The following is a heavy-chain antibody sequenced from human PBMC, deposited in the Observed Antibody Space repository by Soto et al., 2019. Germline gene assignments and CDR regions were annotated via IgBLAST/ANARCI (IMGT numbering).Heavy chain of an antibody. CDR2: IFDSGST. D-gene: IGHD3-10*01. CDR1: GGSISGGVHS. CDR3: WGEVFHRESVWYFAN. J-gene: IGHJ4*02. Sequence: PSETLSLTCTVSGGSISGGVHSWSWIRQPPGKGLEWIGHIFDSGSTYYNPSLKSRLTISVDTSRNQFSLRLSSVTAADTAVYYYWGEVFHRESVWYFANWGQGTLVTVSS. V-gene: IGHV4-30-4*01.